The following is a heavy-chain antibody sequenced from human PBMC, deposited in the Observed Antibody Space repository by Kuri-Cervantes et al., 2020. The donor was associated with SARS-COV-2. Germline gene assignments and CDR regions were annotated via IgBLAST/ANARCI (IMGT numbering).Heavy chain of an antibody. CDR3: AKDISQGITIPADAFDI. J-gene: IGHJ3*02. Sequence: GGSLRLSCAASGFTFDDYAMHWVRQAPGKGLEWVAVISYDGSNKYYADSVKGRFTISRDNSKNTLYLQMNSLRAEDTAVYYCAKDISQGITIPADAFDIWGQGTMVTVSS. CDR1: GFTFDDYA. CDR2: ISYDGSNK. D-gene: IGHD3-3*01. V-gene: IGHV3-30*18.